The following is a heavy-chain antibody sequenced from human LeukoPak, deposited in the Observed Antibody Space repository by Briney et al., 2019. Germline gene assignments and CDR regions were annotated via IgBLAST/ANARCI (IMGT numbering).Heavy chain of an antibody. CDR1: GYTFTSYY. V-gene: IGHV1-46*01. Sequence: GASVKVSCKASGYTFTSYYMHWVRQAPGQGLEWMGIINPSGGSTSYAQKFQGRVTMTRDTSTSTVYMELSSLRSEDTAVYYCARVEGGIAAAGLRGAFDIWGQETMVTVSS. J-gene: IGHJ3*02. CDR3: ARVEGGIAAAGLRGAFDI. CDR2: INPSGGST. D-gene: IGHD6-13*01.